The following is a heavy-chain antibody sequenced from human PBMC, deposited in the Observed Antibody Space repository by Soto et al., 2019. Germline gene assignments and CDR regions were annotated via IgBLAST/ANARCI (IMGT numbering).Heavy chain of an antibody. CDR3: TRDSSSCRGGYCYFDS. D-gene: IGHD2-15*01. CDR2: ARTKANSYMT. V-gene: IGHV3-72*01. Sequence: VQLVESGGGLVQPGGSLRLSCAASGFTFSDRYMDWVRQAPGKGLEWVGRARTKANSYMTEYAASVKGRFTISRDDSKNSLYLQMNGLKTEDTAVYYCTRDSSSCRGGYCYFDSWGQGTLVTVSS. CDR1: GFTFSDRY. J-gene: IGHJ4*02.